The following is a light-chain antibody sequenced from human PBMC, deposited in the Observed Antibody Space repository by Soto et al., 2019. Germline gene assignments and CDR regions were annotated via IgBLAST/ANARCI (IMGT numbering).Light chain of an antibody. CDR2: DAS. J-gene: IGKJ4*01. CDR3: QQRRAWHRV. V-gene: IGKV3D-11*02. CDR1: QSVGTY. Sequence: EIVLTQSPATLSLSPGERATLSCRASQSVGTYLVWYQQKPGQAPRLLIYDASKRAIGIPDRFSGSESGTDFTLTISSLEPGDSAVYYCQQRRAWHRVFGGGTRME.